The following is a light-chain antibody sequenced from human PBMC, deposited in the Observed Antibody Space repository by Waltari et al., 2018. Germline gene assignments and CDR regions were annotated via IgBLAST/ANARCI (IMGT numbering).Light chain of an antibody. J-gene: IGLJ1*01. CDR2: DVS. CDR3: SSYTSSDSLV. Sequence: QSALTQPASVSGSPGQSLTFSCSGSSRDVGGQNHVSWYQPNPGKAPKLMIYDVSTRPSGISHRFSASKSGNTASLTISGLQAEDEADYYCSSYTSSDSLVFGTGTAVTVL. CDR1: SRDVGGQNH. V-gene: IGLV2-14*01.